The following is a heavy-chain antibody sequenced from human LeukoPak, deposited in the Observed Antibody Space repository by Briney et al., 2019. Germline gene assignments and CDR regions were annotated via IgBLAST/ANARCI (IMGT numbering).Heavy chain of an antibody. Sequence: SVKVSCKASGGTFSSYAISWVRQAPGQGLEWMGGIIPIFGAANYAQKFQGRVTITADESTSTAYMELSSLRSEDTAVYYCAKGLRNHYYDSSGYYYGFGYWGQGTLVTVSS. CDR1: GGTFSSYA. CDR2: IIPIFGAA. CDR3: AKGLRNHYYDSSGYYYGFGY. J-gene: IGHJ4*02. D-gene: IGHD3-22*01. V-gene: IGHV1-69*13.